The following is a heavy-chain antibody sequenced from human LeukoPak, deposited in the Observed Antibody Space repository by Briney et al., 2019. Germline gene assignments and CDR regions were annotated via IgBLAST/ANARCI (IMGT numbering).Heavy chain of an antibody. CDR3: ARDGGLLLPGDY. D-gene: IGHD3-22*01. CDR1: GFTFSSYG. Sequence: GGSLRLSCAASGFTFSSYGMHWVRQAPGKGLEWVAVISYDGSNKYYADSVKGRFTISRDNSKNTLYLQMNSLRAEGTAVYYCARDGGLLLPGDYWGQGTLVTVSS. V-gene: IGHV3-30*03. CDR2: ISYDGSNK. J-gene: IGHJ4*02.